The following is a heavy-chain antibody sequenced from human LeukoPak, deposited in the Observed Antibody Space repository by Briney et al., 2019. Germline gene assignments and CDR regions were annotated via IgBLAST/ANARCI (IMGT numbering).Heavy chain of an antibody. CDR1: GFTFSSYA. CDR2: ISYDGSNK. Sequence: GGSLRLSCAASGFTFSSYAMHWVRQAPGKGLEWVAVISYDGSNKYYADSVKGRFTISRDNSKNTLYLQMNSLRAEDTAVYYCAREMYYYDSSGYYFGSKRSGGAIDYWGQGTLVTVSS. V-gene: IGHV3-30-3*01. D-gene: IGHD3-22*01. CDR3: AREMYYYDSSGYYFGSKRSGGAIDY. J-gene: IGHJ4*02.